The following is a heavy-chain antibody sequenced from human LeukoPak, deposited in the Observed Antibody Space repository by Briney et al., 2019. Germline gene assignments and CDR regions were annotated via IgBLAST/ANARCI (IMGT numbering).Heavy chain of an antibody. CDR3: ARDFPVRDYYDSSGYYDY. J-gene: IGHJ4*02. CDR2: FDPEDGET. Sequence: ASVKVSCKGSGYTLTELSMHWVRQAPGKGREWVGGFDPEDGETIYAQKFQGRVTMTTDTSTSTAYMKLRSLRSDDTAVYYCARDFPVRDYYDSSGYYDYWGQGTLVTVSS. V-gene: IGHV1-24*01. CDR1: GYTLTELS. D-gene: IGHD3-22*01.